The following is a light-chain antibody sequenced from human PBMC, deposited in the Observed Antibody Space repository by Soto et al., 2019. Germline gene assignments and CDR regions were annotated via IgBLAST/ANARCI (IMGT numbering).Light chain of an antibody. CDR1: QSISSY. CDR3: QQSYSTLIT. J-gene: IGKJ5*01. V-gene: IGKV1-39*01. Sequence: DIQVTQSPSSLSASVGDRVTITCRASQSISSYLNWYQQKPGKAPKLLIYAASSLQSGVPSRFSGSGSGTDFTLTISSLQPEDFATYYCQQSYSTLITLGQGTRLEIK. CDR2: AAS.